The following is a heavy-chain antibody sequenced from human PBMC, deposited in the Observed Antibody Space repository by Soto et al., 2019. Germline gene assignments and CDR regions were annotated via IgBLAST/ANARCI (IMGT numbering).Heavy chain of an antibody. V-gene: IGHV3-48*01. CDR2: ISSSSSTI. D-gene: IGHD5-12*01. CDR3: ARDYAGYSGYEFALDY. Sequence: GGSLRLSCAASGFTFSSYSMNWVRQAPGKGLEWVSYISSSSSTIYYADSVKGRFTISRDNAKNSLYLQMNSLRAEDTAVYYCARDYAGYSGYEFALDYWGQGTLVTVSS. CDR1: GFTFSSYS. J-gene: IGHJ4*02.